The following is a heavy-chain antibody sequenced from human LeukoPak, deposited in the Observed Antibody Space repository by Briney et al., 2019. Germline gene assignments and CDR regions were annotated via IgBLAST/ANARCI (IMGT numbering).Heavy chain of an antibody. CDR1: GFTFSSYS. CDR3: AKQFWSGEDYFDY. Sequence: GGSLRLSCAASGFTFSSYSMNWVRQAPGKGLEWVSSISSSSSYIYYADSVKGRFTISRDNAKNSLYLQMNSLRAEDTALYYCAKQFWSGEDYFDYWGQGTLVTVSS. CDR2: ISSSSSYI. D-gene: IGHD3-3*02. J-gene: IGHJ4*02. V-gene: IGHV3-21*04.